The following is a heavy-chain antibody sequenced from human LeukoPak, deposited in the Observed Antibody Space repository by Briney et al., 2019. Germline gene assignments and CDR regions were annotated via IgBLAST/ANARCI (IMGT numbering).Heavy chain of an antibody. J-gene: IGHJ4*02. CDR1: GGSISSYY. Sequence: SETLSLTCTVSGGSISSYYWSWIRQPAGKGLEWIGRIYTSGSTYYNPSLKSRVTISVDTSKNQFSLKLSSVTAADTAVYYCARGDDYYDSSGYFDYWGQGTLVTVSS. CDR3: ARGDDYYDSSGYFDY. CDR2: IYTSGST. D-gene: IGHD3-22*01. V-gene: IGHV4-4*07.